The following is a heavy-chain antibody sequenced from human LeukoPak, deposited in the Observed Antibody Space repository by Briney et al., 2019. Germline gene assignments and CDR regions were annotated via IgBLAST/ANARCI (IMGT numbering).Heavy chain of an antibody. D-gene: IGHD6-13*01. V-gene: IGHV5-51*01. J-gene: IGHJ3*02. CDR2: IYPGDSDT. CDR3: ARQKAAAGSLLAFDI. Sequence: GESLKISCKGSGYSFTSYWIGWVRQMPGKGLEWMGIIYPGDSDTGYSPSFQGQVTISADKSISTAYLQWSSLKASDTAMYYCARQKAAAGSLLAFDIWGQGTMVTVSS. CDR1: GYSFTSYW.